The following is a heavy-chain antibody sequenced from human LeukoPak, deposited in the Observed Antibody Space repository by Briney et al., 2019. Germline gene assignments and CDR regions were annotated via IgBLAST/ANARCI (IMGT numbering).Heavy chain of an antibody. J-gene: IGHJ4*02. CDR2: ISSSSSTI. V-gene: IGHV3-48*01. D-gene: IGHD6-6*01. CDR3: AREVGGYSSSSTSD. CDR1: GGSISSYY. Sequence: ETLSLTCTVSGGSISSYYWSWIRQPPGKGLEWVSYISSSSSTIHYADSVKGRFTISRDNAKNSPYLQMNSLRAEDTAVYYCAREVGGYSSSSTSDWGQGTLVTVSS.